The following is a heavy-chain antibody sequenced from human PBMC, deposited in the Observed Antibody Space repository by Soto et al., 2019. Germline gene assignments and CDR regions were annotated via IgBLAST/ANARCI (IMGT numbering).Heavy chain of an antibody. CDR2: ISAYNGNT. CDR3: ARVPSLGDTAMVIGKPGMDV. Sequence: GASVKVSCKASGYTFTIYGISWVRQAPGQGLEWMGWISAYNGNTNYAQKLQGRVTMTTDTSTSTAYMELRSLRSDDTAVYYCARVPSLGDTAMVIGKPGMDVWGQGTTVTDSS. J-gene: IGHJ6*02. CDR1: GYTFTIYG. V-gene: IGHV1-18*01. D-gene: IGHD5-18*01.